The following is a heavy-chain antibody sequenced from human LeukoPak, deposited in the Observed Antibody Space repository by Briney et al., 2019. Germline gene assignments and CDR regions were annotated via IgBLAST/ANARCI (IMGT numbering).Heavy chain of an antibody. CDR3: ARGTGWLRSLYYFDY. J-gene: IGHJ4*02. CDR2: INHSGST. D-gene: IGHD5-12*01. Sequence: SETLSLTCAVYGGSFSGYYWSWIRQPPGKGLEWIGEINHSGSTNYNPSPKSRVTISVDTSKNQFSLKLSSVTAADTAVYYCARGTGWLRSLYYFDYWGQGTLVTVSS. V-gene: IGHV4-34*01. CDR1: GGSFSGYY.